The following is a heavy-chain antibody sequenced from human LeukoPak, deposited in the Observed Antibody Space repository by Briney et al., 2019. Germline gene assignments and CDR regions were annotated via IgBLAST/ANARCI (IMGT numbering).Heavy chain of an antibody. V-gene: IGHV1-46*01. CDR2: INPSGGST. Sequence: ASVKVSCKPSGYTFTSNYIHRVRQAPGQGLEWMGIINPSGGSTSHAQKFQGRVTMTRDTSTSTVYMELSSLRSEDTAVSYCASGYGSGINWFDPWGQGTLVTVS. J-gene: IGHJ5*02. CDR3: ASGYGSGINWFDP. D-gene: IGHD3-10*01. CDR1: GYTFTSNY.